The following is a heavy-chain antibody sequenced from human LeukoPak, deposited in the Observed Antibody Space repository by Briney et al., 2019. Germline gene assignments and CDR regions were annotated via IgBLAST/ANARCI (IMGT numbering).Heavy chain of an antibody. CDR3: ARDSSMLRGPLVIYYFDF. CDR1: GFTFSSDG. CDR2: ISGNGDRT. V-gene: IGHV3-23*01. J-gene: IGHJ4*02. Sequence: GGSLRLSCAASGFTFSSDGMSWVRQAPGKGLEWVSSISGNGDRTYYPDSVKGRFTISRDNSKNTLYLQMNSLRVEDTAVYYCARDSSMLRGPLVIYYFDFWGQGTLVTVSS. D-gene: IGHD3-10*01.